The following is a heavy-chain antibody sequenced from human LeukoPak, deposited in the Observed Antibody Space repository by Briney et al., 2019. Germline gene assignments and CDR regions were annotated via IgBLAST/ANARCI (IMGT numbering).Heavy chain of an antibody. CDR3: ARLPGIVVVPAAIGGEVFFDY. CDR1: GYSFTSYW. Sequence: GESLKISCKGSGYSFTSYWIGWVRQMPGKGLEWVGIIYPGDSDTRYSPSFQGQVTISADKSISTAYLQWSSLKASDTAMYYCARLPGIVVVPAAIGGEVFFDYWGQGTLVTVSS. V-gene: IGHV5-51*01. J-gene: IGHJ4*02. CDR2: IYPGDSDT. D-gene: IGHD2-2*02.